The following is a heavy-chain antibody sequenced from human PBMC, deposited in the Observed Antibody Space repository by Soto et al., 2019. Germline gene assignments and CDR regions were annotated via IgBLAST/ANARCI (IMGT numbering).Heavy chain of an antibody. CDR2: ISSSSSYI. CDR1: GFTFSSYS. V-gene: IGHV3-21*01. J-gene: IGHJ6*02. CDR3: ARDRIVVVPAATSYYGMDV. Sequence: EVQLVESGGGLVKTGGSLRLSCAASGFTFSSYSMNWVRQAPGKGLEWVSSISSSSSYIYYADSVKGRFTISRDNAKNSLYLQMNSLRAEDTAVYYCARDRIVVVPAATSYYGMDVWGQGTTVTVSS. D-gene: IGHD2-2*01.